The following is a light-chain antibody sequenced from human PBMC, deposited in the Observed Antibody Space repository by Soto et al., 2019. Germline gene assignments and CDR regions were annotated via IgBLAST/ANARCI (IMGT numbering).Light chain of an antibody. CDR2: YDN. CDR3: AAWDDSLNGRV. CDR1: NSNIGSNT. V-gene: IGLV1-44*01. J-gene: IGLJ1*01. Sequence: QSVRTQPPSASGTPGQRVTISCSGSNSNIGSNTVNWYQQLPGTAPKLLIYYDNLRPSGVPDRISGSKSGTSASLAISGLQSDDEADYYCAAWDDSLNGRVF.